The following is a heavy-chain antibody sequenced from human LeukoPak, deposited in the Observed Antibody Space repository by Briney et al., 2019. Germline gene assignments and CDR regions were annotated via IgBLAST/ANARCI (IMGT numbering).Heavy chain of an antibody. J-gene: IGHJ4*02. D-gene: IGHD2-15*01. CDR3: AKDLSGGSDY. V-gene: IGHV3-30*18. Sequence: PGGSLRLSCAASGFTFSSCGMHWVRQAPGKGLEWVAVISYNGSNKYYADSVKGRFTISRDNSKNTLYLQMNSLRAEDTAAYYCAKDLSGGSDYWGQGTLVTVSS. CDR1: GFTFSSCG. CDR2: ISYNGSNK.